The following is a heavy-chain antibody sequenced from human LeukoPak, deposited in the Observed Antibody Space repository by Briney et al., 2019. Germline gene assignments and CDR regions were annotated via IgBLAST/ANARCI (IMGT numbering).Heavy chain of an antibody. D-gene: IGHD6-13*01. Sequence: PGGSLRLSCAASGFTFSSYWMHWVRQAPGKGLVWVSRINSDGSSTSYADSVKGRFTISRDNAKNTLYLQMNSLRAEDTAVYYCTRENMRYSSYYYYYMDVWGKGTTVTVSS. CDR1: GFTFSSYW. CDR2: INSDGSST. CDR3: TRENMRYSSYYYYYMDV. V-gene: IGHV3-74*01. J-gene: IGHJ6*03.